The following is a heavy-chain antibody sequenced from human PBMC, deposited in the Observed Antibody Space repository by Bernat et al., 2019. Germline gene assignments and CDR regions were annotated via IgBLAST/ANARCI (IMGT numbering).Heavy chain of an antibody. J-gene: IGHJ3*02. Sequence: QVQLVESGGGVVQPGRSLRLSCAASGFTFSDYYMSWIRQAPGKGLEWVSYISSSSSYTNYADSVKGRFTISRDNAKNSLYLQMNSLRAEDTAVYYWARVLYNSSGYKGNSDAFDIWGQGIMVTVSS. CDR3: ARVLYNSSGYKGNSDAFDI. CDR1: GFTFSDYY. V-gene: IGHV3-11*05. D-gene: IGHD6-19*01. CDR2: ISSSSSYT.